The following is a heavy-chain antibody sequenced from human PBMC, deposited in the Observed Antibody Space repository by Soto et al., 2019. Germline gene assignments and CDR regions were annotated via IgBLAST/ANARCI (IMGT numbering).Heavy chain of an antibody. CDR2: ISYDGSNK. CDR1: GFTFSSYG. J-gene: IGHJ4*02. V-gene: IGHV3-30*18. Sequence: GGSLRLSCAASGFTFSSYGMHWVRQAPGKGLEWVAVISYDGSNKYYANSVKGGFTISRVNSKNTLYLQMNSLRAEDTAVYYCAKDRSSDDYGDYEDYWGQGTLVTVSS. D-gene: IGHD4-17*01. CDR3: AKDRSSDDYGDYEDY.